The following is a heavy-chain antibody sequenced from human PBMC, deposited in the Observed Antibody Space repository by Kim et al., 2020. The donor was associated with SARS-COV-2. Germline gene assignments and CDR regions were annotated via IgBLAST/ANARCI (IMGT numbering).Heavy chain of an antibody. D-gene: IGHD2-2*01. J-gene: IGHJ4*02. Sequence: ASVKVSCKASGYIFSNYALNWVRQAPGQGLEWMAWINTSTRNPTYGQRFTGRFVLSLDTSMNTAYLQISNLEAEDTAVYYCSRARESTIVPPATVWGQGTLVTVSS. CDR3: SRARESTIVPPATV. V-gene: IGHV7-4-1*02. CDR1: GYIFSNYA. CDR2: INTSTRNP.